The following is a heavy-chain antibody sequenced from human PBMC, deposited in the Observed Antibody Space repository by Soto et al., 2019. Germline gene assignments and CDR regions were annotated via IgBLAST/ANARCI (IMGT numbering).Heavy chain of an antibody. J-gene: IGHJ5*02. D-gene: IGHD3-16*02. V-gene: IGHV4-34*01. CDR2: INHSGST. CDR3: ARGRPGDYVWGSYRYEFWFDP. CDR1: GGSFSGYY. Sequence: SETLSLTCAVYGGSFSGYYWSWIRQPPGKGLEWIGEINHSGSTNYNPSLKSRVTISVDTSKNQFSLKLSSVTAADTAVYYCARGRPGDYVWGSYRYEFWFDPWGQGTLV.